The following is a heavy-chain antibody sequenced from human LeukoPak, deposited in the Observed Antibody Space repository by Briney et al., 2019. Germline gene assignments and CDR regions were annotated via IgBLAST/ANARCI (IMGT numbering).Heavy chain of an antibody. CDR2: INSDGSST. CDR3: ARRLAAASCDY. CDR1: GFTFSSYW. V-gene: IGHV3-74*01. D-gene: IGHD6-13*01. Sequence: PGGSLRLSCAAPGFTFSSYWMHWVRQAPGKGLVWVSRINSDGSSTSYADSVKGRFTISRDNAKNTLYLQMNSLRAEDTAVYYCARRLAAASCDYRGQGTLVTVSS. J-gene: IGHJ4*02.